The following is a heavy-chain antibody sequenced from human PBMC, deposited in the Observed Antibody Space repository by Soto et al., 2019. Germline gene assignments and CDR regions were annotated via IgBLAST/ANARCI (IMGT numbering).Heavy chain of an antibody. D-gene: IGHD3-16*01. CDR2: IYDSGST. V-gene: IGHV4-59*08. Sequence: SETLSLTCTVSGGSISSYYWSWIRQPPGKGLEWIGNIYDSGSTYYNPSLKSRVTISVDTSKNQFSLTLSSVTAADTAVYYCARHNGPLYVGYYYDMDVWGQETTVTVSS. CDR1: GGSISSYY. J-gene: IGHJ6*02. CDR3: ARHNGPLYVGYYYDMDV.